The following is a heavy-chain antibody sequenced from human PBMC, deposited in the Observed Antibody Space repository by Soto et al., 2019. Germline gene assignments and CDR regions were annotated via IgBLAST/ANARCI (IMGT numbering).Heavy chain of an antibody. CDR2: INPNSGGT. Sequence: APVKVSCKASGYTFTGYYMHWVRQAPGQGLEWMGWINPNSGGTNYAQKFQGWVTMTRDTSISTAYMELSRLRSDDTAVYYCARSYSSSSSPDYWGQGTLVTVSS. CDR3: ARSYSSSSSPDY. J-gene: IGHJ4*02. D-gene: IGHD6-6*01. V-gene: IGHV1-2*04. CDR1: GYTFTGYY.